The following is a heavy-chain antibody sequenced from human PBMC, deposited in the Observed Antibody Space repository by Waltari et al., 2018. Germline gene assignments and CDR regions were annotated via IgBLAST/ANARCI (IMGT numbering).Heavy chain of an antibody. CDR3: AREGVAARREDYYYYMDV. V-gene: IGHV1-24*01. CDR2: FDPEDGET. CDR1: GYTLTELS. Sequence: QVQLVQSGAEVKKPGASVKVSCKVSGYTLTELSMHWVRQAPGKGLEWMGGFDPEDGETIYAQKFQGRVTITADESTSTAYMELSSLRSEDTAVYYCAREGVAARREDYYYYMDVWGKGTTVTVSS. D-gene: IGHD6-6*01. J-gene: IGHJ6*03.